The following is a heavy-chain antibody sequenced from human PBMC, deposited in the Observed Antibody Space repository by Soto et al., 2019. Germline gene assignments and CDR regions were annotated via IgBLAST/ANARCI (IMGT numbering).Heavy chain of an antibody. Sequence: PGGSLRLSCAASGFTFSSYAMHWVRQAPGKGLEWVAVISYDGSNKYYADSVKGRFTISRDNSKNTLYLQMNSLRAEDTAVYYCAREVPAAIMGYYYYGMDVWGQGTTVTVSS. CDR3: AREVPAAIMGYYYYGMDV. CDR1: GFTFSSYA. D-gene: IGHD2-2*02. J-gene: IGHJ6*02. CDR2: ISYDGSNK. V-gene: IGHV3-30-3*01.